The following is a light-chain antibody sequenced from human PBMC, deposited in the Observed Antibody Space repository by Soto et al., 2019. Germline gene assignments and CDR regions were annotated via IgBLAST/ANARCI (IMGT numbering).Light chain of an antibody. Sequence: EIVLTQSPGTLSLSPGERATLSCRASQSVSSSYLAWYQQKPGQAPRLLIYGASRRATGIPDRFSVSGSGTDFTLTISRLEPEDFAVYYCQQYGSSPQTFGQGTRLEIK. V-gene: IGKV3-20*01. CDR1: QSVSSSY. J-gene: IGKJ5*01. CDR3: QQYGSSPQT. CDR2: GAS.